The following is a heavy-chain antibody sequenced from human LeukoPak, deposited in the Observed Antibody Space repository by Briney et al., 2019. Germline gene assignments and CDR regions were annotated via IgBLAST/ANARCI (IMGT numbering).Heavy chain of an antibody. V-gene: IGHV1-69*13. J-gene: IGHJ5*02. CDR2: IIPIFGTA. D-gene: IGHD4-23*01. CDR3: ARLGPHYGGNPDNWFDP. CDR1: GGTFSSYA. Sequence: SVKVSCKASGGTFSSYAISWVRQAPGQGLEWMGGIIPIFGTANYAQKFQGRVTITADESTSTAYMELSSLRSEDTAVYYCARLGPHYGGNPDNWFDPWGQGTLVTVSS.